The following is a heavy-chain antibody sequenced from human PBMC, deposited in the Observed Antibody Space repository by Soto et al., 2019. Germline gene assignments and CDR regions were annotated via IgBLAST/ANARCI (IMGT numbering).Heavy chain of an antibody. J-gene: IGHJ4*02. CDR2: IIPIFGTA. Sequence: GASVKVSCKASGGTFSSYAISWVRQAPGQGLEWMGGIIPIFGTANYAQKFQGRVTITADKSTSTAYMELSSLRSEDTAVYYCAYGATTQRYNYWGQGTLVTVSS. D-gene: IGHD1-26*01. V-gene: IGHV1-69*06. CDR3: AYGATTQRYNY. CDR1: GGTFSSYA.